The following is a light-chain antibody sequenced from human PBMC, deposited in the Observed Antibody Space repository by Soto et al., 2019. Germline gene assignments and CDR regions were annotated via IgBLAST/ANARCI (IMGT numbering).Light chain of an antibody. J-gene: IGKJ4*01. CDR2: DAS. CDR1: QDISNY. CDR3: QQYDNPSAT. V-gene: IGKV1-33*01. Sequence: DIQMTQSPSSLSASVGDRVTITCQASQDISNYLNWYQQKPGKAPKLLIYDASNLETVVPSRFSGSGSGTDFTFTISSLQPEDIATYYCQQYDNPSATFGGGTKVDIK.